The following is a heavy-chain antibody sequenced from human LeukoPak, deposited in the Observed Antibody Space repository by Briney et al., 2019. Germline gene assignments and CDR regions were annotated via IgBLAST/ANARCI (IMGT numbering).Heavy chain of an antibody. Sequence: GGSLRLSCAASGFTVSSNYMSWVRQAPGKGLEWVSVIYSGGSTYYADSVKGRFTISRDNSKNTLYLQMNSLRAEDTVVYYCASSAYYDSSGYLDVWGQGTTVTVSS. D-gene: IGHD3-22*01. CDR3: ASSAYYDSSGYLDV. CDR1: GFTVSSNY. J-gene: IGHJ6*02. V-gene: IGHV3-66*02. CDR2: IYSGGST.